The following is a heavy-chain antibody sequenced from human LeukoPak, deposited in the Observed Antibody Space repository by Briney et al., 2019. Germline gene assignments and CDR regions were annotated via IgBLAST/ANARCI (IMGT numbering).Heavy chain of an antibody. CDR2: FDPEDGET. V-gene: IGHV1-24*01. D-gene: IGHD3-10*01. CDR1: GYTLTELS. Sequence: GASVKVSCKVSGYTLTELSMHWVRQAPGKGLEWMGGFDPEDGETIYAQKFQGRVTMTEDKSTDTAYMELSSLRSEDTAVYYCATALHGSGSYYYDYWGQGTLVTVSS. J-gene: IGHJ4*02. CDR3: ATALHGSGSYYYDY.